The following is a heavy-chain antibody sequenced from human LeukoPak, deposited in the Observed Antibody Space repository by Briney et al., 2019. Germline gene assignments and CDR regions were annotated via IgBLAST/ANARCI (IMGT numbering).Heavy chain of an antibody. CDR1: GFTFSSYS. Sequence: GGSLRLSCAASGFTFSSYSMNWVRQAPGKGLEWVSSISSSSSYIYYADSVKGRFTISRDNAKNSLYLQMNSLRAEDTAVYYCAGGVRYDSSGYYYWGQGTLVTVSS. CDR3: AGGVRYDSSGYYY. V-gene: IGHV3-21*01. J-gene: IGHJ4*02. CDR2: ISSSSSYI. D-gene: IGHD3-22*01.